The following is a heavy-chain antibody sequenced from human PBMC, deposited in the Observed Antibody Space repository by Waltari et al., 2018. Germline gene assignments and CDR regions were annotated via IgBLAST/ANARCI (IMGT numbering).Heavy chain of an antibody. Sequence: EVQLVESGGGLVQPGGSLRLSCAASGFTFSHYCMHWVRQAPGKGLEWVSYISSRTISIYYADSVKGRFTISRDNAKNSLYLQMNSLRADDTAVYYCAREYYFASGTYYHDYWGQGTLVTVSS. V-gene: IGHV3-48*01. CDR2: ISSRTISI. D-gene: IGHD3-10*01. J-gene: IGHJ4*02. CDR1: GFTFSHYC. CDR3: AREYYFASGTYYHDY.